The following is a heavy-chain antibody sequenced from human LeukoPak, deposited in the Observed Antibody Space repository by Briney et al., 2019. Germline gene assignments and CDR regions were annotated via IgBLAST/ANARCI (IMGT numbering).Heavy chain of an antibody. V-gene: IGHV4-30-2*01. J-gene: IGHJ6*03. CDR2: IYHSGST. CDR1: GGSISSDAYY. Sequence: ASETLSLTCTVSGGSISSDAYYWSWIRQPPGKGLEWIGYIYHSGSTYYNPSLKSRVTISVDRSKNQFSLNLSSVTAADTAVYYCARIGTYYYYMDVWGKGTTVTVSS. CDR3: ARIGTYYYYMDV.